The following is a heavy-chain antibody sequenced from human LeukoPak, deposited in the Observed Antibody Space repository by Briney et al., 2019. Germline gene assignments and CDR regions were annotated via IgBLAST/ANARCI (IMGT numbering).Heavy chain of an antibody. CDR3: AKSHPAVTTTDWYFDL. J-gene: IGHJ2*01. CDR2: ISYSGET. CDR1: HDSFSSDY. Sequence: SETLSLTCTASHDSFSSDYWSWIRQSPGKGLEWLGYISYSGETKYSPSLKRRVTISGDRSKNTFSLKMTSVTAADTAVYFCAKSHPAVTTTDWYFDLWGRGTLVTVSS. D-gene: IGHD4-17*01. V-gene: IGHV4-59*03.